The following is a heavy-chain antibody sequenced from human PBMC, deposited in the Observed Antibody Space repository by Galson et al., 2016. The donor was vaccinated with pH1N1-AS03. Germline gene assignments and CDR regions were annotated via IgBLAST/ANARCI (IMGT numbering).Heavy chain of an antibody. V-gene: IGHV3-69-1*01. CDR1: GFTFSNYD. J-gene: IGHJ4*02. CDR2: ISSSGTV. CDR3: AGGRRGYSTGWGNYFDY. D-gene: IGHD5-18*01. Sequence: SLRLSCAASGFTFSNYDMNWVRLAPGKGLEWVSYISSSGTVYYTDSVKGRFTISRDKAKNSLYLQMNSLRAEDTAVYYCAGGRRGYSTGWGNYFDYWGQGILVTVSS.